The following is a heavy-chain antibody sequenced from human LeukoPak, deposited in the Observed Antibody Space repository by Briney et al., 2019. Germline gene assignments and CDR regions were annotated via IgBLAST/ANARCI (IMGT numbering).Heavy chain of an antibody. D-gene: IGHD3-16*02. J-gene: IGHJ4*02. V-gene: IGHV4-34*01. CDR2: INYSGST. Sequence: SETLSLTCAVYGGSFSSYYWSWIRQPPGKGLEWIGKINYSGSTNYNPSLKSRVTISVDTSKNQFSLKLSSVTAADTAVYYCARGGTYYDYVWGSYRHHYFDYWGQGTLVTVSS. CDR1: GGSFSSYY. CDR3: ARGGTYYDYVWGSYRHHYFDY.